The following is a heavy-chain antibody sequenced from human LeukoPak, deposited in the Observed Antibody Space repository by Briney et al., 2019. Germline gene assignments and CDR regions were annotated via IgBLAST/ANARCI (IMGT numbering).Heavy chain of an antibody. V-gene: IGHV3-74*01. J-gene: IGHJ6*02. D-gene: IGHD4-17*01. CDR3: ARTTAYYYYGMDV. Sequence: SGGSLRLSCAASGFTFRTYWMHWVRQAPGKGLVWVSRINTDGRSTSYADSVKGRFTVSRDNSKDTLYLQMNSLRADDTAVYYCARTTAYYYYGMDVWGQGTTVTVSS. CDR2: INTDGRST. CDR1: GFTFRTYW.